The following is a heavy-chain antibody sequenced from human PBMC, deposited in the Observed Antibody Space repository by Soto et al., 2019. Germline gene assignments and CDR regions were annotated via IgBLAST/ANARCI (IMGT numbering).Heavy chain of an antibody. CDR3: ARPVGRGSGLYYFDY. V-gene: IGHV5-51*01. CDR2: IYPGDSDT. J-gene: IGHJ4*02. D-gene: IGHD6-19*01. CDR1: GYTFTSYW. Sequence: GESLKISCKCSGYTFTSYWIGWVRQMPGKGLEWMGIIYPGDSDTRYSPSFQGQVTISADKSISTAYLQWSSLKASDTAMYYCARPVGRGSGLYYFDYWGQGTLVTVSS.